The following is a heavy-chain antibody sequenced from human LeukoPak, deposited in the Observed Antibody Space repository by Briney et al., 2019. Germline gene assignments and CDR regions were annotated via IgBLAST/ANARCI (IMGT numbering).Heavy chain of an antibody. D-gene: IGHD2/OR15-2a*01. Sequence: GGSLRLSCAASGFSFSSYAMSWVRQAPGKGLEWVSALSGSGSSTYYADSVKGRFTISRDNSENTLYLQMNSLRAEDTAVYYCAKDLSYGLDVWGQGTTVTVSS. CDR1: GFSFSSYA. CDR3: AKDLSYGLDV. J-gene: IGHJ6*02. CDR2: LSGSGSST. V-gene: IGHV3-23*01.